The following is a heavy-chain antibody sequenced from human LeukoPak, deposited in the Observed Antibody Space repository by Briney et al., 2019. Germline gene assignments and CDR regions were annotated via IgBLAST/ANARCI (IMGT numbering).Heavy chain of an antibody. D-gene: IGHD6-19*01. V-gene: IGHV3-7*03. J-gene: IGHJ4*02. Sequence: HPGGSLRLSWVESGFTFRSPWMAWLRQAPEKGLEWVANINEDGSQKYYLGSVTGRFTISRDNAKNSLYLQMNSLSAEDTAMYYCARDGGWHRFDYWGQGTLVIVSS. CDR1: GFTFRSPW. CDR2: INEDGSQK. CDR3: ARDGGWHRFDY.